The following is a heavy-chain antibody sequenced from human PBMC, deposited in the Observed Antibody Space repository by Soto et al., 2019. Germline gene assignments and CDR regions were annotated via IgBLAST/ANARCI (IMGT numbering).Heavy chain of an antibody. J-gene: IGHJ6*02. Sequence: EVQLVESGGGLVKPGGSLRLSCAASGFTFSNAWMSCVRQAPGKGLEWVGRIKSKTDGGTTDYAAPVKGRFTISRDDSKNTLYLQMNSLKTEDTAVYYCTTDNTATGYYYGMDVWGQGTTVTVSS. CDR3: TTDNTATGYYYGMDV. CDR1: GFTFSNAW. V-gene: IGHV3-15*01. CDR2: IKSKTDGGTT. D-gene: IGHD2-21*02.